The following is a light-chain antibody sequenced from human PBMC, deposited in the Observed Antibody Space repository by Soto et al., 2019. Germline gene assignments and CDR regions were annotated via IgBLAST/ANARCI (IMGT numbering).Light chain of an antibody. J-gene: IGKJ1*01. Sequence: EIVRTQSPATLSVSPGERATLSCRASQPISNALAWYQHKPGQAPRLLIHGASTRATGIPARFSGSGSGTKFNPTHSRPQSEAFPVYYCQQYINWPPWQIGRGTQ. CDR1: QPISNA. CDR2: GAS. CDR3: QQYINWPPWQ. V-gene: IGKV3-15*01.